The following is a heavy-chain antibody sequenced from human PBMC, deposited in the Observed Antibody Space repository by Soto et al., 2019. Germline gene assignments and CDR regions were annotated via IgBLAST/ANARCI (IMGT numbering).Heavy chain of an antibody. CDR1: GFTFSSYW. CDR3: ARDVYYYDSSGFFDY. V-gene: IGHV3-74*01. D-gene: IGHD3-22*01. J-gene: IGHJ4*02. Sequence: PWGSLRLSCAASGFTFSSYWMHWVRQAPGKGLVWVSRINSDGSSTSYADSVKGRFTISRDNAKNTLYLQMNSLRAEDTAVYYCARDVYYYDSSGFFDYWSQGTLVTVSS. CDR2: INSDGSST.